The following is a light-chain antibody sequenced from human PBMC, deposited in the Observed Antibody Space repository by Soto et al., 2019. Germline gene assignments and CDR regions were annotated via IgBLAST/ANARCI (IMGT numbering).Light chain of an antibody. V-gene: IGKV3-20*01. CDR2: GAS. CDR1: QSVSSSY. CDR3: QQYGSSPWT. J-gene: IGKJ1*01. Sequence: IVLTQSPGTLSLSPGERATLSCRASQSVSSSYLAWYQQKPGPAPRPLIYGASSRGICIPDRFSGSGSGTDFTLTISRLEPEDFAVYYCQQYGSSPWTFGQGTKVEIK.